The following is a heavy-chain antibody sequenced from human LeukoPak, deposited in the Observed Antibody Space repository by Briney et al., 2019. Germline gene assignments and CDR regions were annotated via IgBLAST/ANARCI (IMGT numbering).Heavy chain of an antibody. CDR2: IRTDESST. D-gene: IGHD3-10*01. CDR3: ARERFGHAFDY. J-gene: IGHJ4*02. CDR1: GFTFSSYW. V-gene: IGHV3-74*01. Sequence: GGSLRLSCAVSGFTFSSYWMHWVRQAPGKGLVWVSLIRTDESSTTYADSVKGRFTISRDNAKNTLYLQMNSLRAEDTAAYYCARERFGHAFDYWGQGTLVTVSS.